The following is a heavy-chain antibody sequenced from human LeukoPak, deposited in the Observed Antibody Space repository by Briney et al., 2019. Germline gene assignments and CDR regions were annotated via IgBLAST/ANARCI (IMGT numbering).Heavy chain of an antibody. J-gene: IGHJ5*02. CDR3: AKRTFYCSGGSCYSNWFDP. Sequence: GGSLRLSCAASGFTFSSYAMSWVRQAPGKGLEWVSAISGSGGSTYYADSVKGRFTISRDNSKNTLYLQMNSLRAEDTALYYCAKRTFYCSGGSCYSNWFDPWGQGTLVTVSS. CDR2: ISGSGGST. V-gene: IGHV3-23*01. CDR1: GFTFSSYA. D-gene: IGHD2-15*01.